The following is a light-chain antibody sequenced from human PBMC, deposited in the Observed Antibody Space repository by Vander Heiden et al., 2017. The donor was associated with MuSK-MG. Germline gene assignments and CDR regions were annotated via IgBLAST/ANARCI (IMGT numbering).Light chain of an antibody. CDR1: SSDVGGYNY. Sequence: QSALTQPASVSGSPGQSITISCTGTSSDVGGYNYVSWYQQHPGKAPKLIIYDVSRRPSGVPDRFSGSKSGNTASLTISGLQAEDEADYYCCSFAGRSYVYGTGTKVTVL. V-gene: IGLV2-11*01. CDR2: DVS. J-gene: IGLJ1*01. CDR3: CSFAGRSYV.